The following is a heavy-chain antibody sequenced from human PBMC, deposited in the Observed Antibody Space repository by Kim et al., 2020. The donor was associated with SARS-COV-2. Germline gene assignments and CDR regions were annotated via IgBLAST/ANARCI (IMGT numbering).Heavy chain of an antibody. CDR1: GFTFSNAW. Sequence: GGSLRLSCAASGFTFSNAWMSWVRQAPGKGLEWVGRIKSKTDGGTTDYAAPVKGRFTISRDDSKNTLYLQMNSLKTEDTAVYYCTTDLPPWGDYYDSSGYYSNYYYGMDVWGQGTTVTVSS. CDR3: TTDLPPWGDYYDSSGYYSNYYYGMDV. CDR2: IKSKTDGGTT. J-gene: IGHJ6*02. D-gene: IGHD3-22*01. V-gene: IGHV3-15*01.